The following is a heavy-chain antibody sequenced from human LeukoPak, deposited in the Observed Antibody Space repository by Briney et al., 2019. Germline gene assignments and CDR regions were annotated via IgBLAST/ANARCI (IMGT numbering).Heavy chain of an antibody. V-gene: IGHV4-59*01. Sequence: PSETLSLTCTVSGGSIGTYYWSWLRQPPGKGLEWIGYIYYNGSTTYNPSLKSRVTMAVDTSKNQFSLKLKSVTAADTAVYYCAREDYDSSGWAFDIWGQGTMVTVSS. J-gene: IGHJ3*02. CDR1: GGSIGTYY. D-gene: IGHD3-22*01. CDR3: AREDYDSSGWAFDI. CDR2: IYYNGST.